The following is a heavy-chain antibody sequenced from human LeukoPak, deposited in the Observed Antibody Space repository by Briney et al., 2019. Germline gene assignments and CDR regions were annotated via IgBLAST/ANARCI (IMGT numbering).Heavy chain of an antibody. V-gene: IGHV4-59*10. CDR3: ASGYYYRGDY. J-gene: IGHJ4*02. CDR1: GGSFSGYY. CDR2: IYTSGST. Sequence: SETLSLTCAVYGGSFSGYYWSWIRQPAGKGLEWIGRIYTSGSTNYNPSLKSRVTISVDTSKNQFSLKLSSVTAADTAVYYCASGYYYRGDYWGQGTLVTVSS. D-gene: IGHD3-22*01.